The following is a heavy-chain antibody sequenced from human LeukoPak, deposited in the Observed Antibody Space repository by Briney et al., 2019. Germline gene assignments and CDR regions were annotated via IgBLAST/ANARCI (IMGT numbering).Heavy chain of an antibody. CDR2: TRNKADSYTA. D-gene: IGHD5-24*01. J-gene: IGHJ4*02. V-gene: IGHV3-72*01. CDR3: ARDTRDGIDY. CDR1: GFTFNNYA. Sequence: GGSLRLSCAASGFTFNNYAMTWVRQAPGKGLEWVGRTRNKADSYTADYAASVKGRFSISRDDSQNSLFLQMNSLKTEDTAVYYCARDTRDGIDYWGQGTLVTVSS.